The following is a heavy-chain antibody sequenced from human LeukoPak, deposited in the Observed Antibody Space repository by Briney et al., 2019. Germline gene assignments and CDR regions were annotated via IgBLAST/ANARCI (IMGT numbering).Heavy chain of an antibody. CDR1: GYTFTSYG. CDR3: ARDSSGWYHWFDP. J-gene: IGHJ5*02. D-gene: IGHD6-19*01. CDR2: MNPNNGNT. V-gene: IGHV1-8*02. Sequence: ASVKVSCKASGYTFTSYGISWVRQAPGQGLEWMGWMNPNNGNTDYAQKFQGRVTMTRNTSISTAYMELSSLRSEDTAVYYCARDSSGWYHWFDPWGQGTLVTVSS.